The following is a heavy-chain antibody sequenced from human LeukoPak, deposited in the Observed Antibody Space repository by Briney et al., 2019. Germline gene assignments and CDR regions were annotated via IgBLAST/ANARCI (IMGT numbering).Heavy chain of an antibody. CDR1: GYTFTGYY. D-gene: IGHD1-26*01. CDR3: ARDYPVIVGATTDYFDY. Sequence: ASVKVSCKASGYTFTGYYMHWVRQAPGQGLEWMGWINPNSGVTNYAQNFQGRVTMTRDTSISTAYMELSRLRSDDTAVYYCARDYPVIVGATTDYFDYWGQGTLVTVSS. J-gene: IGHJ4*02. V-gene: IGHV1-2*02. CDR2: INPNSGVT.